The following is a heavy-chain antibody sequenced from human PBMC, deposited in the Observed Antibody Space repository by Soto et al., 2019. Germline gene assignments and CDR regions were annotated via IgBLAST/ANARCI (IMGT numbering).Heavy chain of an antibody. CDR2: IKQDGSEK. CDR3: ARDQSKQQLAPFDY. D-gene: IGHD6-13*01. Sequence: GGSMRLSCAASGFTFSSYWMSWVRKAPGKELEWVANIKQDGSEKYYVDSVKGRFTISRDNAKSSLYLQMNSLRAEDTAVYYCARDQSKQQLAPFDYWGQGTLVTVSS. V-gene: IGHV3-7*01. CDR1: GFTFSSYW. J-gene: IGHJ4*02.